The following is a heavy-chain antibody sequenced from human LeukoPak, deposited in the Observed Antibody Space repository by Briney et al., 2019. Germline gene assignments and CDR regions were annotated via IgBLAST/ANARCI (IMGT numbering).Heavy chain of an antibody. J-gene: IGHJ5*02. D-gene: IGHD4-17*01. CDR2: IVVGSGNT. Sequence: GASVKVSCKSSGFIFTSSAVQWVRQARGQRLEWIGWIVVGSGNTNYAQKFQERVTITRDMSTSTIYMELNSLRSEDTAVYYCARGGHDYGDYSPWGQGTLVTVSS. CDR1: GFIFTSSA. V-gene: IGHV1-58*01. CDR3: ARGGHDYGDYSP.